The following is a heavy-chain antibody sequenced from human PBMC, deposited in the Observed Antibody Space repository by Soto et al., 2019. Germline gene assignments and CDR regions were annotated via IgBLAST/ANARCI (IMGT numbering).Heavy chain of an antibody. CDR3: ARDRGPSSGYYPYWFDP. CDR2: IIPIFGTA. V-gene: IGHV1-69*12. J-gene: IGHJ5*02. CDR1: GGTFSSYA. Sequence: QVQLVQSGAEVKKPGSSVKVSCKASGGTFSSYAISWVRQAPGQGLEWMGEIIPIFGTANYAQKFQGRVTITADESQSTXYMELSSLRSEDTAVYYCARDRGPSSGYYPYWFDPWGQGTLVSVSS. D-gene: IGHD3-22*01.